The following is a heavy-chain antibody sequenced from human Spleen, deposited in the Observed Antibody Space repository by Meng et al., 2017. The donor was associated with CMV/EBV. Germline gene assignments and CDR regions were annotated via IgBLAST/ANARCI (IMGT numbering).Heavy chain of an antibody. CDR3: AREYSSSSGRAFDI. V-gene: IGHV3-7*01. Sequence: GESLKISCAASGFTFRNYWMTWVRQAPGKGLEWVANINQGGSEKHYLGSVRGRFTISRDNAKNSLSLQMNSLRAEDTAVYYCAREYSSSSGRAFDIWGQGTMVTVSS. CDR1: GFTFRNYW. CDR2: INQGGSEK. J-gene: IGHJ3*02. D-gene: IGHD6-6*01.